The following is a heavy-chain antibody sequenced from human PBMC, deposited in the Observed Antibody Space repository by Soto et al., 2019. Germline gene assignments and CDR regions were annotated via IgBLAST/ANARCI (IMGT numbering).Heavy chain of an antibody. D-gene: IGHD5-18*01. CDR1: GFTFDDYA. V-gene: IGHV3-9*01. CDR3: AKAVGSYGNFDY. J-gene: IGHJ4*02. Sequence: EVQLVESGGGLVQPGRSLRLSCAASGFTFDDYAMHWVRQAPGKGLEWVSRISWNSCSIGYADSVKGRFTISRDNAKNSLYLQMNSLRAEDTALYYCAKAVGSYGNFDYWGQGTLVTVSS. CDR2: ISWNSCSI.